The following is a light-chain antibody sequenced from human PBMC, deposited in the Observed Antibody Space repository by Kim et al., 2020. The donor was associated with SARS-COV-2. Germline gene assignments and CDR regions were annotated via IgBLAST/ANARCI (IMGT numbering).Light chain of an antibody. CDR2: GNS. J-gene: IGLJ2*01. V-gene: IGLV1-40*01. Sequence: QSVPTQPPSVSGAPGQRVTISCTGSSSNIGAGYDVHWYQQLPGTAPKLLIYGNSNRPSGVPDRFSGSKSGTSASLAITGLRAEDEADYYCQSYDSSLSGHVVFGGGTQLTVL. CDR1: SSNIGAGYD. CDR3: QSYDSSLSGHVV.